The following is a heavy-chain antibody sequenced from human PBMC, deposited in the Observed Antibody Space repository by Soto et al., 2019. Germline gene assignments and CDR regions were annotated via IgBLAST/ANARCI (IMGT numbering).Heavy chain of an antibody. CDR2: IWYDGSNK. J-gene: IGHJ4*02. Sequence: GGSLRLSCTASTYRFSSNGMHWVRQAHGKGLEWVAVIWYDGSNKHYTDSVKGRFVISRDSSKNTLYLQMTSLSAEDTVVYYCASWSRAGGGFDHWGQGTPVTVS. CDR1: TYRFSSNG. CDR3: ASWSRAGGGFDH. D-gene: IGHD2-15*01. V-gene: IGHV3-33*01.